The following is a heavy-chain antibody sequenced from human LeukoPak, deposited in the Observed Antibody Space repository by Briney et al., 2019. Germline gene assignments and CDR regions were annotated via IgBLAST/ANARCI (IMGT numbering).Heavy chain of an antibody. D-gene: IGHD3-22*01. CDR2: IYYSGST. CDR1: GGSISSYY. J-gene: IGHJ4*02. V-gene: IGHV4-59*01. Sequence: SETLSLTCTVSGGSISSYYWSWIRQPPGKGLEWIGYIYYSGSTNYNPSLKSRVTISVDTSKNQFSLKLTSVTAADTAVYYCARWYYDSSGYRYFDYWGQGTLVIVSS. CDR3: ARWYYDSSGYRYFDY.